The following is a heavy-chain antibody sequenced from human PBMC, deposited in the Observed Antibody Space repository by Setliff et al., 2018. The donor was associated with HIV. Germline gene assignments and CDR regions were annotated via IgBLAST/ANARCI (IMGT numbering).Heavy chain of an antibody. CDR2: INWNGGST. CDR1: GFTFEDYG. V-gene: IGHV3-20*04. Sequence: PGGSLRLSCAVSGFTFEDYGMSWVRQAPGKGLEWVSGINWNGGSTGYVDSAKGRFIISRDNSQNTLYLQMNSLRADDTAIYYCAKGFRPVDTALVSGPTYWGQGIRVTVSS. D-gene: IGHD5-18*01. CDR3: AKGFRPVDTALVSGPTY. J-gene: IGHJ4*02.